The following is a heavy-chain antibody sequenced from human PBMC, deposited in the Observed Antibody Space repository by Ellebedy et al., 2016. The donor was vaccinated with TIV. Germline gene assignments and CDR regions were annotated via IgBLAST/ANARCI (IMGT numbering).Heavy chain of an antibody. CDR3: ARDFSVDIVAHYYFDY. V-gene: IGHV1-46*01. CDR2: INPSGGST. CDR1: GYTFTSYY. J-gene: IGHJ4*02. Sequence: ASVKVSCXASGYTFTSYYMHWVRQAPGQGLEWMGIINPSGGSTSYAQKFQGRVTMTRDTSTSTVYMELSSLRSEDTAVYYCARDFSVDIVAHYYFDYWGQGTLVTVSS. D-gene: IGHD5-12*01.